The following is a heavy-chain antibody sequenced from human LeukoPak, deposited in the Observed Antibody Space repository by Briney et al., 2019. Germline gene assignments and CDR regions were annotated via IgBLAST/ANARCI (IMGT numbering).Heavy chain of an antibody. J-gene: IGHJ4*02. CDR3: ARHRVGSGWSGFDY. Sequence: GESLKISCKGSGYTFGSYWIAWVRQMPGKGLESLGVIYPGDSDTRYSPSFQGQVSISADKSISTAYLQWGGLKASDTAMYYCARHRVGSGWSGFDYWGQGTLVTVSS. D-gene: IGHD6-19*01. CDR1: GYTFGSYW. V-gene: IGHV5-51*01. CDR2: IYPGDSDT.